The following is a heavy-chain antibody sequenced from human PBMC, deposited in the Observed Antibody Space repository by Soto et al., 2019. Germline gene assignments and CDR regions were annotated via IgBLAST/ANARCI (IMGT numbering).Heavy chain of an antibody. D-gene: IGHD2-15*01. CDR3: ARRHRFCSGNECLVVAY. J-gene: IGHJ4*02. CDR1: GYTFTSYY. V-gene: IGHV1-46*01. Sequence: ASVKVSCKASGYTFTSYYMHWVRQAPGQGLEWMGIINPSGGSTSYAQKFQGRVTMTRDTSTSTVYMELSSLRSEDTAVYYCARRHRFCSGNECLVVAYWGQETLVTVSS. CDR2: INPSGGST.